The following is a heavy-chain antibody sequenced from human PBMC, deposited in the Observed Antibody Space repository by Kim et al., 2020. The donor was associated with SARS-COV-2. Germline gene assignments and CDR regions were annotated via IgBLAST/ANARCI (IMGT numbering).Heavy chain of an antibody. CDR2: IYYSGST. Sequence: SETLSLTCSVSGGSISSYYWSWIRQPPGKGLEWIGSIYYSGSTNYNPSLKSRVTMLVDMSKSQFSLKLNSVTAADTAVYYCARERQEMTTLNWFDPWGQGTLVTVSS. CDR1: GGSISSYY. D-gene: IGHD3-16*01. CDR3: ARERQEMTTLNWFDP. J-gene: IGHJ5*02. V-gene: IGHV4-59*01.